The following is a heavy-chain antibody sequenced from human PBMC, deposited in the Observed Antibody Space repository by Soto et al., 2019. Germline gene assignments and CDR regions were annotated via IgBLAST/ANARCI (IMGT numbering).Heavy chain of an antibody. Sequence: EVQVVESGGGLVKPGGSLRLSCSVSGFTFRNAWMSWVRQAPGKGLEWVGRIKSTSDGGTTDYAAPVKGRFTISRDDLQNSVFLQMKSLKTEDTAMYYCITDVTSVMDVWGQGTTVTVSS. CDR2: IKSTSDGGTT. D-gene: IGHD5-18*01. CDR1: GFTFRNAW. CDR3: ITDVTSVMDV. J-gene: IGHJ6*02. V-gene: IGHV3-15*01.